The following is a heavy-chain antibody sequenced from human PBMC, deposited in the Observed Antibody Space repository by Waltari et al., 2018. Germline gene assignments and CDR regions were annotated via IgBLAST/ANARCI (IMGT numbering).Heavy chain of an antibody. V-gene: IGHV4-39*07. CDR2: IYYSGST. D-gene: IGHD3-22*01. J-gene: IGHJ4*02. CDR1: GGSISSSSSY. Sequence: QLQLQESGPGLVKPSETLSLTCTVSGGSISSSSSYWGWIRQPPGKGLEWIGSIYYSGSTYYNPSLKSRVTISVDTSKNQFSLKLSSVTAADTAVYYCARVPGYYDSSGYSIWGQGTLVTVSS. CDR3: ARVPGYYDSSGYSI.